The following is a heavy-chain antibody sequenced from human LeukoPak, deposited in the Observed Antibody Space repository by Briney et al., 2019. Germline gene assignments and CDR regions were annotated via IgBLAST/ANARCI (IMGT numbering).Heavy chain of an antibody. Sequence: SETLSLTCIVSGGSISNSSYYWGWIRQPPGKGLEWIGSIYYSGSAYYNPSLKSRVTISVDTSKNQFSLKLTSVTAADTAVYYCARHWVVTPNYWGRGTLVTVSS. V-gene: IGHV4-39*01. CDR1: GGSISNSSYY. CDR3: ARHWVVTPNY. D-gene: IGHD4-23*01. CDR2: IYYSGSA. J-gene: IGHJ4*02.